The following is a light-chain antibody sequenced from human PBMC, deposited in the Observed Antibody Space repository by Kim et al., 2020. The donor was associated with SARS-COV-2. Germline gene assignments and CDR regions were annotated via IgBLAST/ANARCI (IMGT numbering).Light chain of an antibody. Sequence: SSVGERVTITCRASQGISSYLAWYQQSPGKAPKLLIYAASTLQSGVPSRFSGSGSGTDFTLTISTLQPEDFATYYCQQVNSYPLTFGGGTKVEIK. CDR1: QGISSY. V-gene: IGKV1-9*01. CDR2: AAS. CDR3: QQVNSYPLT. J-gene: IGKJ4*01.